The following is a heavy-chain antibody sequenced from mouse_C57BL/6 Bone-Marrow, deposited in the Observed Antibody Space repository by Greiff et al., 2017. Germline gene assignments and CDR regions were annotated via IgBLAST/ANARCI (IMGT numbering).Heavy chain of an antibody. Sequence: QVQLQQSGAELAKPGASVKLSCKASGYTFTSYWMHWVKQRPGQGLEWIGYINPSSGYTKSNQKFKDKATLTADKSSNPAYMQLSSLTYEDSAVYYCARWWYFDVWGTGTTVTVSS. J-gene: IGHJ1*03. CDR2: INPSSGYT. V-gene: IGHV1-7*01. CDR1: GYTFTSYW. CDR3: ARWWYFDV.